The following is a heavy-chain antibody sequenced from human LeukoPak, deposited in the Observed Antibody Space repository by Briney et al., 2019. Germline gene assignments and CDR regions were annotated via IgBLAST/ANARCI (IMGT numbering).Heavy chain of an antibody. CDR1: GVSFSGYY. CDR3: ARGRPAEYCSSTSCTRWFDP. J-gene: IGHJ5*02. CDR2: INHSGIT. Sequence: SETLSLTCAVCGVSFSGYYWSWIRQPPGKGLEWIGEINHSGITNYNPSLKSRVTISVDTSKNQFSLKLSSVTAADTAVYYCARGRPAEYCSSTSCTRWFDPWGQGTLVTVSS. V-gene: IGHV4-34*01. D-gene: IGHD2-2*01.